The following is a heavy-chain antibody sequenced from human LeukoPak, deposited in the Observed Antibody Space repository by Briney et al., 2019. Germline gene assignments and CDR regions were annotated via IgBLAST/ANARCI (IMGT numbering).Heavy chain of an antibody. CDR3: ARVRSSGAYDAFDI. CDR1: GGSISSYY. Sequence: SETLSLTCTVSGGSISSYYWSWIRQPPGKGLEWIGYIYYSGSTYYNPSLKSRVTISVDTSKNQFSLKLSSVTAADTAVYYCARVRSSGAYDAFDIWGQGTMVTVSS. J-gene: IGHJ3*02. V-gene: IGHV4-59*08. CDR2: IYYSGST. D-gene: IGHD6-25*01.